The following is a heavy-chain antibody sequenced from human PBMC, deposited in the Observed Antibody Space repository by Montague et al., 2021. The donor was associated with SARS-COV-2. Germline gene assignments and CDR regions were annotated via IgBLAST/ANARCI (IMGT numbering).Heavy chain of an antibody. D-gene: IGHD1-1*01. CDR2: IHPYGHT. CDR3: ARGLDHNDGVDY. J-gene: IGHJ4*02. V-gene: IGHV4-34*01. CDR1: SGSLSAYY. Sequence: SETLSLTCAVDSGSLSAYYWSWVRQPPGKGLEWIGEIHPYGHTSYNPSLMSRVTLSLGTSTNPFPLKLTSVTASDTAVYYCARGLDHNDGVDYWGQGILVTVSS.